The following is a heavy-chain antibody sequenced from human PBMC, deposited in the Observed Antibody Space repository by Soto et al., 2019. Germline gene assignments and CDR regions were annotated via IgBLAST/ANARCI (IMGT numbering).Heavy chain of an antibody. CDR2: IYYSGST. Sequence: SETLSLTCTVSGGSISSSSYYWGWIRQPPGKGLEWIGSIYYSGSTYYNPSLKSRVTISVDTSKNQFSLKLSSVTAADTAVYYCARRRNYDVIFEYWGQGPLVTVSS. V-gene: IGHV4-39*01. CDR1: GGSISSSSYY. D-gene: IGHD3-22*01. CDR3: ARRRNYDVIFEY. J-gene: IGHJ4*02.